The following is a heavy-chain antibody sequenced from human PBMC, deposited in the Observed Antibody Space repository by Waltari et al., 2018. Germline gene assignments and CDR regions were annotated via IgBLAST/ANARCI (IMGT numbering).Heavy chain of an antibody. J-gene: IGHJ4*02. D-gene: IGHD5-18*01. CDR3: ARLTASSLSDFDY. CDR2: DNPSGGST. CDR1: GYTFTSYY. V-gene: IGHV1-46*01. Sequence: QVQLVQSGAEVKKPGASVKVSCKASGYTFTSYYMHWVRQAPGQGLEWMVIDNPSGGSTSYAQKFQRRVTMPSDTSTSTAYMELSSLRSEDTAVYYCARLTASSLSDFDYWGQGTRVTVS.